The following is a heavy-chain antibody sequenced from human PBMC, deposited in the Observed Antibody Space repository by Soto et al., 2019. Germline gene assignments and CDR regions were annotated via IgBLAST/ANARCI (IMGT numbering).Heavy chain of an antibody. D-gene: IGHD2-2*01. CDR3: AGGAGSNKPFDY. CDR2: VNSDGSTT. V-gene: IGHV3-74*01. Sequence: GGSLRLSCAASGFTFSSFCLHWVRQVSGKGLVWVSRVNSDGSTTAYADSVKGRFTVSRDNAKNTLYLQMDNPRAEDTAVYYCAGGAGSNKPFDYWGQGTLVTVSS. CDR1: GFTFSSFC. J-gene: IGHJ4*02.